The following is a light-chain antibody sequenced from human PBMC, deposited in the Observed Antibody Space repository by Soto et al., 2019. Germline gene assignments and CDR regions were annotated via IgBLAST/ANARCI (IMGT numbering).Light chain of an antibody. Sequence: ESVLTQSPGTLSLSPGERATLSCRASQSVSSNYLAWYQQKPGQAPRLLIYGASTRATGIPDRFSGSGSGTDPTLTISSLEPEDFAVYYCQQRSNWQITFGQGTRLEIK. V-gene: IGKV3D-20*02. CDR2: GAS. CDR1: QSVSSNY. CDR3: QQRSNWQIT. J-gene: IGKJ5*01.